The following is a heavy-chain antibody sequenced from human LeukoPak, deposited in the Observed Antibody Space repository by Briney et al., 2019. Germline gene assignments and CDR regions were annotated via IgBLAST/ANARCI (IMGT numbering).Heavy chain of an antibody. Sequence: GGSLRLSCAASGFTFSSYGMHWVRQAPGKGLEWVAAISYDGSNKYYADSVKGRFTISRDNSKNTLYLQMNSLRAEDTAVYYCAKSKGYSGPPGDYWGQGTLVTVSS. CDR1: GFTFSSYG. CDR2: ISYDGSNK. J-gene: IGHJ4*02. CDR3: AKSKGYSGPPGDY. D-gene: IGHD5-12*01. V-gene: IGHV3-30*18.